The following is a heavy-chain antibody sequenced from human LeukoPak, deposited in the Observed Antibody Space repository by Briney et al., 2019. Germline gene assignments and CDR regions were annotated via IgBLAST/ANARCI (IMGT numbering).Heavy chain of an antibody. D-gene: IGHD3-16*01. V-gene: IGHV3-7*01. Sequence: PGGSLSLSCAASGFTFSSAWMTWVRQAPGKGLEWVATIKDDGSDKCYVDSVKGRFTISRDNAKKSLWVQMNSLRVEDMAMYYCADLGSRDWGQGTLVTVSS. CDR2: IKDDGSDK. J-gene: IGHJ4*02. CDR3: ADLGSRD. CDR1: GFTFSSAW.